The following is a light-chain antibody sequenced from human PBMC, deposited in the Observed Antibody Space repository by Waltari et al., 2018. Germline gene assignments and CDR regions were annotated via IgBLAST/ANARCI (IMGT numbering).Light chain of an antibody. V-gene: IGLV1-51*02. CDR3: GTWDTSLSPHVI. Sequence: QSVLTQPPSVSAAPGQKVTISCSGSDSNIGTNFVSWYQQVPGSAPKLLIFEEENRPSGFPARFSGSKSGTSATLAITGLQPGDEADFYCGTWDTSLSPHVIFGGGTRLTVL. CDR1: DSNIGTNF. CDR2: EEE. J-gene: IGLJ2*01.